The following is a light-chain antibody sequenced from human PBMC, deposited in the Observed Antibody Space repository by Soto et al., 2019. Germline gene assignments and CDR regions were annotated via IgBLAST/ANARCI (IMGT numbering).Light chain of an antibody. CDR3: QQYTNFPFT. CDR1: QSISAW. J-gene: IGKJ3*01. V-gene: IGKV1-5*03. Sequence: DIPMTQSPSTLSASVGDRVTITCRASQSISAWLAWYQRKPGKPPKLLISKASNLESGVPSRFSGSGSGTEFTLTISSLQPDDFATYYCQQYTNFPFTFGPGTKVDIK. CDR2: KAS.